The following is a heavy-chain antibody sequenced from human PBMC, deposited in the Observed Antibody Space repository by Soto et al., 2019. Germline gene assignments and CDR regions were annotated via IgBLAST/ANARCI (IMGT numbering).Heavy chain of an antibody. CDR1: GFTFSSHW. D-gene: IGHD6-19*01. J-gene: IGHJ4*02. V-gene: IGHV3-7*01. Sequence: EVQLVESGGGLVQPGGSLRLSCAASGFTFSSHWMGWVRQAPGKGLEWVANIEQDGSDKYYVDSVKGRFTSSRDNAKNSLSLQMNNLRAEDAAVYYCASSAHSSIFDYWGQGTLDTVSS. CDR2: IEQDGSDK. CDR3: ASSAHSSIFDY.